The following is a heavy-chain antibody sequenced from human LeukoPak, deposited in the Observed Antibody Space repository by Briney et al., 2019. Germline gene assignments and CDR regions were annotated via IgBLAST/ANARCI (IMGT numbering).Heavy chain of an antibody. D-gene: IGHD3-22*01. Sequence: PGGSLRLSCAASGFNLRSYGMSWVRQAPGKGLEWVSGISGNGETTYYADSLKGRFTISRDSSQSTLYLQINSLRVEDTAVYYCAKFGYFDSTASVQRPTHFDYWGQGTLVSVSS. CDR2: ISGNGETT. V-gene: IGHV3-23*01. CDR1: GFNLRSYG. J-gene: IGHJ4*02. CDR3: AKFGYFDSTASVQRPTHFDY.